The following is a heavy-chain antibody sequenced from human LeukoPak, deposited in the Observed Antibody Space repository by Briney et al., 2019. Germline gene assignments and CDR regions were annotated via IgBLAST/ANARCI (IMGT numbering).Heavy chain of an antibody. J-gene: IGHJ6*03. CDR2: IYYSGTT. V-gene: IGHV4-39*01. CDR3: ARGGAAKYYYYYMDV. Sequence: SETLSLTCTVSGGSIISSTYYWGWIRQPPGKGLEWIGSIYYSGTTYYNPSLKSRITISVVTSKNQFSLKLSSVTAADTAVYYCARGGAAKYYYYYMDVWGKGTTVTVSS. D-gene: IGHD6-25*01. CDR1: GGSIISSTYY.